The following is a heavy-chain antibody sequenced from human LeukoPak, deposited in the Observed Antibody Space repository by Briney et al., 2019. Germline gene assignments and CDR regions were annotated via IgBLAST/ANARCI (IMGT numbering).Heavy chain of an antibody. D-gene: IGHD3-3*01. CDR3: ARDQVGGIFGVVTSAFDI. J-gene: IGHJ3*02. V-gene: IGHV3-33*01. CDR1: GFTFSSYG. CDR2: IWYDGSNK. Sequence: GGSLRLSCAASGFTFSSYGMHWVRQAPGKGLEWVAVIWYDGSNKYYADSVKGRFTTSRDNSKNTLYLQMNSLRAEDTAVYYCARDQVGGIFGVVTSAFDIWGQGTMVTVSS.